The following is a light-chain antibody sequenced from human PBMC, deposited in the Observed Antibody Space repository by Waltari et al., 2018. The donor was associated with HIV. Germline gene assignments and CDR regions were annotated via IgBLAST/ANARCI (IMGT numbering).Light chain of an antibody. CDR1: KLGDKY. Sequence: SYELTQPPSVSVSPGQTASITCPGDKLGDKYACWYQQKPGQSPVLVIYQDSKRPSGIPERFSGSNSGNTATLTISGTQAMDEADYYCQAWDSSTGFFGTGTKVTVL. J-gene: IGLJ1*01. V-gene: IGLV3-1*01. CDR2: QDS. CDR3: QAWDSSTGF.